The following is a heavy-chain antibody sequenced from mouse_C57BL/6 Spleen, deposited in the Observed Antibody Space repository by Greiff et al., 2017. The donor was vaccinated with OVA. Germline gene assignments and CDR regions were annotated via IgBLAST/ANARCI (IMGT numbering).Heavy chain of an antibody. V-gene: IGHV5-17*01. D-gene: IGHD1-1*01. CDR1: GFTFSDYG. CDR2: ISSGSSTF. CDR3: ARDGPYAMDY. J-gene: IGHJ4*01. Sequence: EVQLQASGGGLVKPGGSLKLSCAASGFTFSDYGLHWVRQASEKGLAWVAYISSGSSTFYYADTVKGRFPISRDNAKTTLFLQLTSLRSEDRAMYYCARDGPYAMDYWGQGTSVTDSS.